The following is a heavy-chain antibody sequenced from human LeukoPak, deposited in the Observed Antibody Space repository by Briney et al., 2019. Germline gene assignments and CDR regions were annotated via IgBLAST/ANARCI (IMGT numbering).Heavy chain of an antibody. J-gene: IGHJ6*02. D-gene: IGHD3-10*01. CDR2: IGGVSESF. CDR3: ARRWLGDPYGMDV. CDR1: GLTFTTYA. V-gene: IGHV3-23*01. Sequence: GGSLRLSCAASGLTFTTYAMTWVRQAPGKGLEWVSIIGGVSESFYYADSVKGRFTVSRDNSKDTLYLQINSLRDEDTAVYYCARRWLGDPYGMDVWGQGTTVSVSS.